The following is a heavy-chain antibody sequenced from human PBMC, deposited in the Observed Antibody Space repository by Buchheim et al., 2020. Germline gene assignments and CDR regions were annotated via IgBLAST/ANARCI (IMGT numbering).Heavy chain of an antibody. CDR1: GFTFSRYG. J-gene: IGHJ6*03. CDR2: MRYDGSNK. D-gene: IGHD6-6*01. Sequence: QVQLVESGGGVVQPGRSLRLSCAASGFTFSRYGMHWVRQAPGKGLEWVALMRYDGSNKYYADSVRGRFTISRDNSKNTLYLQMSSLRAEDTAVYYCARDRLGQLVLPYYYYMDVWGKGTT. V-gene: IGHV3-33*01. CDR3: ARDRLGQLVLPYYYYMDV.